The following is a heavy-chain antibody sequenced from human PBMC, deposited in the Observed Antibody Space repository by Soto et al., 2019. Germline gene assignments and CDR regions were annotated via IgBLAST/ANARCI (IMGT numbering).Heavy chain of an antibody. Sequence: PGGSLRLSCAASGFTFSSYAMSWVRQAPGKGLEWVSAISGSGGSTYYADSVKGRFTISRDNSKNTLYLQVNSLRAEDTAVYYCANLPTGILTGYYTDFAYWGQGTLVTVSS. CDR2: ISGSGGST. J-gene: IGHJ4*02. CDR3: ANLPTGILTGYYTDFAY. V-gene: IGHV3-23*01. D-gene: IGHD3-9*01. CDR1: GFTFSSYA.